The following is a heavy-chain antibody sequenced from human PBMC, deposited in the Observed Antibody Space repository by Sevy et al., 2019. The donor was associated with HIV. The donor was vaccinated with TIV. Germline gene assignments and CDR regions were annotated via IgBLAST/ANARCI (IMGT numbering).Heavy chain of an antibody. J-gene: IGHJ4*02. V-gene: IGHV4-59*08. Sequence: SETLSLTCTVSGGSITSLYWNWIRQPPGKGLEWIANIYYNGHLNYNPSLKSRVNLSLDTSKNHFSLRLSSVTAADTAMYYCAGENAWGRGYSWGQGTLVTVSS. CDR2: IYYNGHL. CDR3: AGENAWGRGYS. D-gene: IGHD1-26*01. CDR1: GGSITSLY.